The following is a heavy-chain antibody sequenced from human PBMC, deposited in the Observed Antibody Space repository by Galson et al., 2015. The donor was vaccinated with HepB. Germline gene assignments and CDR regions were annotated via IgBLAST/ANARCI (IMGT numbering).Heavy chain of an antibody. CDR2: INSDGSST. D-gene: IGHD4-17*01. Sequence: SLRLSCAASGFTFRSYWMHWVRQAPGKGLVWVSRINSDGSSTNYVDSVKGRFIISRDNAKNTLYLQMNSLRVEDTAVYYCARDWADYGDYGASDIWGQGTMVTVSS. CDR3: ARDWADYGDYGASDI. CDR1: GFTFRSYW. J-gene: IGHJ3*02. V-gene: IGHV3-74*01.